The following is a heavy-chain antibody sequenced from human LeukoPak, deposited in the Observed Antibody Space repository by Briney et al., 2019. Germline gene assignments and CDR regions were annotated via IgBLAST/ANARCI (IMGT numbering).Heavy chain of an antibody. Sequence: SETLSLTCTVSGGSISSGDYYWSWIRQPPGKGLEWIGYIYYSGSTYYNPSLKSRVTISVDTSKNQFSLKLSSVTAADTAVYYCARREWLRSYWYFDLWGRGTLVTVSS. J-gene: IGHJ2*01. V-gene: IGHV4-30-4*01. CDR3: ARREWLRSYWYFDL. CDR1: GGSISSGDYY. CDR2: IYYSGST. D-gene: IGHD3-3*01.